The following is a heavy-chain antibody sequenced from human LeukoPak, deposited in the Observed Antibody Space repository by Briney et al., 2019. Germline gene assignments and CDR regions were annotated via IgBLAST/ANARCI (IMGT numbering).Heavy chain of an antibody. CDR3: AKDISMALHSTGYYQGGFDY. D-gene: IGHD3-22*01. J-gene: IGHJ4*02. V-gene: IGHV3-23*01. Sequence: PGGSLRLSCAASGFTFSIYGMGWVRQAPGKGLEWVSSISDNGGNTYYADSAKGRFTISRDNAKNSLYLQMNSLRAEDTALYYCAKDISMALHSTGYYQGGFDYWGQGTLLTVSS. CDR1: GFTFSIYG. CDR2: ISDNGGNT.